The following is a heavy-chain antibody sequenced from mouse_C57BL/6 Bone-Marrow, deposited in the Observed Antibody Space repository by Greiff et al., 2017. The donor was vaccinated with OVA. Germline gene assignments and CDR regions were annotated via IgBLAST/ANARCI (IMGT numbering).Heavy chain of an antibody. CDR2: IDPTSGGT. J-gene: IGHJ4*01. D-gene: IGHD2-2*01. CDR3: VSTMVPYYYAMDY. Sequence: QVHLQQPGAELVKPGASVKLSCQASGYTFTSYWMHWVKQRPGRGLAWIGRIDPTSGGTKYNEKFKSKATLTVDKPSSTAYMQLSSLTSEDSAVYYCVSTMVPYYYAMDYWGQGTSVTVSS. V-gene: IGHV1-72*01. CDR1: GYTFTSYW.